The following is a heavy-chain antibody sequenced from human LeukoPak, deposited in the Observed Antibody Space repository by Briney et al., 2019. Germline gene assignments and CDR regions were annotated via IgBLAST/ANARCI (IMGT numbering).Heavy chain of an antibody. CDR3: AREPNYGDYGDF. J-gene: IGHJ4*02. D-gene: IGHD4-17*01. Sequence: SETLSLTCSVSGGISGGSISSSSYYWGWIRQPPGKGLEWIGSIYYSGITYYDPSLKSRVTISVDTSKNQFSLRLSSVTAADTAVYYCAREPNYGDYGDFWGQGTLVTVSS. CDR1: GGSISSSSYY. CDR2: IYYSGIT. V-gene: IGHV4-39*07.